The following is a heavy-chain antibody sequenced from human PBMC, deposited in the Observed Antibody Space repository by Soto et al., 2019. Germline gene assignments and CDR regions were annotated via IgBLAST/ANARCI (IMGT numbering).Heavy chain of an antibody. V-gene: IGHV3-30-3*01. D-gene: IGHD6-19*01. Sequence: QVQLVESGGGVVQPGRSLRLSCAASGFTFSSYAMHWVRQAPGKGLEWVAVMSYDGSNKYYADSVKGRFTISRDNSKNPLYLQMNSLRAEDTDVYYCARDKSPYSSRWYNRYFDYWGQGTLATVSS. CDR1: GFTFSSYA. CDR2: MSYDGSNK. CDR3: ARDKSPYSSRWYNRYFDY. J-gene: IGHJ4*02.